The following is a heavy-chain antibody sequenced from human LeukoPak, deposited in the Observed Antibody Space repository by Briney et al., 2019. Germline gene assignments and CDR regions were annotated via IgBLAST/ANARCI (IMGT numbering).Heavy chain of an antibody. D-gene: IGHD2-2*01. CDR3: TRAPAESTRCTECYYYYYMGV. V-gene: IGHV4-38-2*02. J-gene: IGHJ6*03. CDR1: GYSISSGYY. CDR2: IYHGGST. Sequence: SETLSLTCTVSGYSISSGYYWGWIRQSPGKGLEWIGSIYHGGSTYYNPSLRSRVIVSVDTSKNHFSLKMSSVTAADTAVYYCTRAPAESTRCTECYYYYYMGVWGKGTTVTVSS.